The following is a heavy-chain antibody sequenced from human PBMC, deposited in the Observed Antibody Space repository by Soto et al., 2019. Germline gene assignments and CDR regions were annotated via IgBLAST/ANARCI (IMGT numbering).Heavy chain of an antibody. D-gene: IGHD3-16*01. J-gene: IGHJ6*03. V-gene: IGHV3-7*01. CDR1: GFTFSGYW. Sequence: PGGSLRLSCAAAGFTFSGYWMSWVRQAPGKGLEWVANIKQDGSEKYYVDSVKGRFTISRDNAKNSLYLQMNSLRAEDTAVYYCARSKAPLGYYYYMDVWGKGTTVTVSS. CDR3: ARSKAPLGYYYYMDV. CDR2: IKQDGSEK.